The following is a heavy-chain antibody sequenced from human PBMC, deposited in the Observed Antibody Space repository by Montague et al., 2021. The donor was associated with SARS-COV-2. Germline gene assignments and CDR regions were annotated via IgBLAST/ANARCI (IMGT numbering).Heavy chain of an antibody. D-gene: IGHD1-1*01. CDR3: ARGAPGY. J-gene: IGHJ4*02. CDR2: INYGGST. Sequence: SETLSLTCAVYGGSVSNYHWTWIRQSPGGGLEWIGQINYGGSTKYNPSLKSQVTISIDTSKNQFSLKLNSVTAADTAVFYCARGAPGYWGQGTLVTVSS. V-gene: IGHV4-34*01. CDR1: GGSVSNYH.